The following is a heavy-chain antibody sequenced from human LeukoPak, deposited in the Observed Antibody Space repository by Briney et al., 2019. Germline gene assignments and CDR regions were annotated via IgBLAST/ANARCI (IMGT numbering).Heavy chain of an antibody. CDR1: GGTFSSYA. D-gene: IGHD5-24*01. CDR3: AMGREGGYLDY. V-gene: IGHV1-69*05. Sequence: GASVKVSCKASGGTFSSYAISWVRQAPGQGLEWMGGIIPIFGTANYAQKFQGRVTITTDESTSTAYMELSSLRPEDTAVYHCAMGREGGYLDYWGQGTLVTVSS. CDR2: IIPIFGTA. J-gene: IGHJ4*02.